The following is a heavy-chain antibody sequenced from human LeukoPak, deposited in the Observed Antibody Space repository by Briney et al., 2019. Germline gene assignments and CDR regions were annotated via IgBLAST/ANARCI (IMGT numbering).Heavy chain of an antibody. CDR3: ASHYSSGSYRYTGSFDS. V-gene: IGHV4-34*01. Sequence: SETLSLTCAVYGGSFSDYYWSWIRQPPGKGLEWIGEINHSGTTNYSPSLKSRVSISVDTSKNQFSLKSNSVTAADAAMYYCASHYSSGSYRYTGSFDSWGQGMLVNVSS. J-gene: IGHJ4*02. D-gene: IGHD3-16*02. CDR1: GGSFSDYY. CDR2: INHSGTT.